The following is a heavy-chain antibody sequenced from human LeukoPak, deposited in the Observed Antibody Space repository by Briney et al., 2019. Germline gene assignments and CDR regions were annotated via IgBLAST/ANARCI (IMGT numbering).Heavy chain of an antibody. CDR2: INTAGSTT. D-gene: IGHD6-19*01. CDR1: GFTFSSYW. V-gene: IGHV3-74*03. J-gene: IGHJ4*02. Sequence: GGSLRLSCAASGFTFSSYWMYWVRQAPGKGVVWVSPINTAGSTTTSAAPANGPFPISRDHPQNTLYLQMNRLRAGDTAVYYCASAPSAACLVRWRQGTLVTVSS. CDR3: ASAPSAACLVR.